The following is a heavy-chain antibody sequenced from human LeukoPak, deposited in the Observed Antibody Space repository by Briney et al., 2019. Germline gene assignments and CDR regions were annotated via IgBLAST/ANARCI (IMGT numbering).Heavy chain of an antibody. CDR1: GGSFSGYY. J-gene: IGHJ4*02. V-gene: IGHV4-34*01. D-gene: IGHD6-13*01. CDR2: INHSGST. CDR3: ARGSSSWYYYFDY. Sequence: SETLSLTCAVYGGSFSGYYWSWIRRPPGKGLEWIGEINHSGSTDYNPSLKSRVTISVDTSKNQFSLKLSSVTAADTAVYYCARGSSSWYYYFDYWGQGTLVTVSS.